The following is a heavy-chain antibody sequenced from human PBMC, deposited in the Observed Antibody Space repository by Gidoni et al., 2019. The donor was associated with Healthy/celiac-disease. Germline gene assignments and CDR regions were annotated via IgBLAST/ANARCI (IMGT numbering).Heavy chain of an antibody. Sequence: QVQLVQSGAEVKKPGASVTVSCKASGYTFTGYYMHWVRQAPGQGLEWMGWINPNSGGTNYAQKFQGWVTMTRDTSISTAYMELSRLRSDDTAVYYCARGAVHYSSSWYEDAEYFQHWGQGTLVTVSS. CDR1: GYTFTGYY. J-gene: IGHJ1*01. V-gene: IGHV1-2*04. CDR2: INPNSGGT. D-gene: IGHD6-13*01. CDR3: ARGAVHYSSSWYEDAEYFQH.